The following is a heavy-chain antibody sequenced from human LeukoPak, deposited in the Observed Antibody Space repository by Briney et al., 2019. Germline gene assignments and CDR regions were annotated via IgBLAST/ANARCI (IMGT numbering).Heavy chain of an antibody. J-gene: IGHJ6*03. CDR1: GYTFTGYY. V-gene: IGHV1-2*02. CDR2: INPNSGGT. Sequence: ASGKVSCKASGYTFTGYYMHWVRQAPGQGLEWMGWINPNSGGTNYAQKLQGRVTMTTDTSTSTAYMELRSLRSDDTAVYYCARDDVTMVRGVIVNYYYYYMDVWGKGTTVTISS. D-gene: IGHD3-10*01. CDR3: ARDDVTMVRGVIVNYYYYYMDV.